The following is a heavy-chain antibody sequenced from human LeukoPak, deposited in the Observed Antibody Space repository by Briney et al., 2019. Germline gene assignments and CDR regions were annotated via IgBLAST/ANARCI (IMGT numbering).Heavy chain of an antibody. CDR1: GGSFSGYY. CDR2: INHSGST. Sequence: SETLSLTCAVYGGSFSGYYWSWIRQPPGKGLEWIGEINHSGSTNYNPSLKSRVTISVDTSKNQFSLKLSSVTAADTAVYYCARRRRNSYGPYPQSITYYYYYYMDVWGKGTTVTVSS. J-gene: IGHJ6*03. D-gene: IGHD5-18*01. CDR3: ARRRRNSYGPYPQSITYYYYYYMDV. V-gene: IGHV4-34*01.